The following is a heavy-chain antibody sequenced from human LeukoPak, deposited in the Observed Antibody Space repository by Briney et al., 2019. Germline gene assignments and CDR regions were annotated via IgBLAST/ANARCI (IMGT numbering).Heavy chain of an antibody. Sequence: GGSLRLSCVASGFNFSNNDTHWVRQTTERGLEWVSAIGVGGDTYYAGPVKGRFTISRENGKNSVYLQMNSLRAGDTAVYFCAKAFDYNGLRGEGGSFDCWGQGALVTVSS. CDR2: IGVGGDT. CDR1: GFNFSNND. J-gene: IGHJ4*02. V-gene: IGHV3-13*01. D-gene: IGHD4-11*01. CDR3: AKAFDYNGLRGEGGSFDC.